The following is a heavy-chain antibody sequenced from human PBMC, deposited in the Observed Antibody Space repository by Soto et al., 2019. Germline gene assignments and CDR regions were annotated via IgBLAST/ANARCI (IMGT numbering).Heavy chain of an antibody. CDR2: IIPILGIA. CDR1: GGTFSSYT. CDR3: ARDTEYSSGWMDY. V-gene: IGHV1-69*08. D-gene: IGHD6-19*01. Sequence: QVQLVQSGAEVKKPGSSVKVSCKASGGTFSSYTISWVRQAPGQGLEWMGRIIPILGIANYAQKFQGRVTITXDXCTSTAYMELSSLRSEDTAVYYCARDTEYSSGWMDYWGQGTLVTVSS. J-gene: IGHJ4*02.